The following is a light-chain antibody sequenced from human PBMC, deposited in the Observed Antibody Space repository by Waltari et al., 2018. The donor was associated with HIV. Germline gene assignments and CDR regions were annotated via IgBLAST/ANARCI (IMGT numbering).Light chain of an antibody. CDR2: PAS. V-gene: IGKV1-9*01. J-gene: IGKJ3*01. CDR3: QQLNSYPLS. Sequence: DTQLTQSPSFLSASVGDRVTLTCRASQDIRTYVAWYQQKPGKAPKLLFYPASTLESGVPSRFSGSGSGTEFTLTISSLQPEDLATYHCQQLNSYPLSFGPGTKVNV. CDR1: QDIRTY.